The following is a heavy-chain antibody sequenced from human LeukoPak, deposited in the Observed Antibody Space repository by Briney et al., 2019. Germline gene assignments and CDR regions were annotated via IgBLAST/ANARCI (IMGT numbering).Heavy chain of an antibody. CDR2: IGTAGDT. V-gene: IGHV3-13*01. CDR3: ARGSPGPTGYYFDY. CDR1: GFTFSSYD. Sequence: PGGSLRLSCAASGFTFSSYDMHWVRQATGKGLEWVSAIGTAGDTYYPGSVKGRFTISRENAKNSLYLQMNCLRAGDTAVYYCARGSPGPTGYYFDYWGQGTLVTVSS. J-gene: IGHJ4*02.